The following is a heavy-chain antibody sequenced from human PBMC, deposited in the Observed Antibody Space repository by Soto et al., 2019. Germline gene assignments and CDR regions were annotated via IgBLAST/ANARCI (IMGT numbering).Heavy chain of an antibody. D-gene: IGHD7-27*01. CDR1: GFSLSNARMG. Sequence: QVTLKESGPVLVKPTETLTLTCTVSGFSLSNARMGVSWIRQPPGKALEWLAHIFSNDEKSYSTSLKSRLTIPXXTXKSQVVLTMTNMDPVDTATYYCARIWGPYYYYGMDVWGQGTTVTVSS. J-gene: IGHJ6*02. CDR3: ARIWGPYYYYGMDV. CDR2: IFSNDEK. V-gene: IGHV2-26*01.